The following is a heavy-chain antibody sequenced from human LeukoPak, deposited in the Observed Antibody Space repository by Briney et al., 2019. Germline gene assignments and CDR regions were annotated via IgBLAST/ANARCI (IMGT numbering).Heavy chain of an antibody. V-gene: IGHV1-46*01. CDR3: ARERDSSFYFDP. J-gene: IGHJ5*02. Sequence: ASVNVSCKASGYTFTSYYMHWLRQAPGHGLEWMGIIRPTTGSTAYAQAFQGRVTMTRDTSTGTVYMELSSLKSEDTAVYYCARERDSSFYFDPWGRGTLVTVSS. CDR2: IRPTTGST. D-gene: IGHD2/OR15-2a*01. CDR1: GYTFTSYY.